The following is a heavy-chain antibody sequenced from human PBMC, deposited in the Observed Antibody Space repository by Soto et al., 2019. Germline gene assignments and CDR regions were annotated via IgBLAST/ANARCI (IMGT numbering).Heavy chain of an antibody. J-gene: IGHJ4*02. D-gene: IGHD3-10*01. V-gene: IGHV2-5*02. CDR3: SHSRNLITEDAQVGDFDY. CDR1: GFSLNTDGEG. Sequence: QITLKESGPTQVKPTQTLTLTCSFSGFSLNTDGEGVGWVRQPPGEALEWLALIYWDDDESYSPSLKTRLTITKDTSKNQVVLIMTNMDPVDTATYYCSHSRNLITEDAQVGDFDYWGQGTLVTVSS. CDR2: IYWDDDE.